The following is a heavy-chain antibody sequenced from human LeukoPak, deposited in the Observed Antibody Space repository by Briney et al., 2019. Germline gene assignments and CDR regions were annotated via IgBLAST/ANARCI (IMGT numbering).Heavy chain of an antibody. CDR2: ISGGGGTT. Sequence: GGSLRLSCAASGFTFSSYAMSWVRQSPGKGLEWVSAISGGGGTTYYGYDADSVKGRFTISRDNSKNTLYLQMNSLRAEDTAVYYCAKFYDFLTGYFDYSGQGTLVTVSS. D-gene: IGHD3-9*01. CDR3: AKFYDFLTGYFDY. V-gene: IGHV3-23*01. J-gene: IGHJ4*02. CDR1: GFTFSSYA.